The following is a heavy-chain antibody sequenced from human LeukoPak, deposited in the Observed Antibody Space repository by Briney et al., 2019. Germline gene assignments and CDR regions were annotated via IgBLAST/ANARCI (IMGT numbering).Heavy chain of an antibody. CDR1: GGSIRSSSYY. D-gene: IGHD6-19*01. J-gene: IGHJ4*02. CDR3: ARNASDIAVLGASIFDY. Sequence: SETLSLTCTVSGGSIRSSSYYWGWIHQTPGKGLEWIGSIYYSGSTHYNPSLKSRVTISVDTSTNQLSLKVSSVTAADTALYYCARNASDIAVLGASIFDYWGQGTLVTVSS. CDR2: IYYSGST. V-gene: IGHV4-39*01.